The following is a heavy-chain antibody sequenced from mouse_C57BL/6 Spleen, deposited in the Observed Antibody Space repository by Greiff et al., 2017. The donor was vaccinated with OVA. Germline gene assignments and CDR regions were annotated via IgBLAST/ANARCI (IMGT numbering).Heavy chain of an antibody. CDR1: GFNIKNTY. V-gene: IGHV14-3*01. CDR2: IDPANGNT. D-gene: IGHD1-1*01. CDR3: ASDGSSYESAMDY. J-gene: IGHJ4*01. Sequence: VHVKQSVAELVRPGASVKLSCTASGFNIKNTYMHWVKQRPEQGLEWIGRIDPANGNTKYAPKFQGKATITADTSSNTAYLQLSSLTSEDTAIYYCASDGSSYESAMDYWGQGTSVTVSS.